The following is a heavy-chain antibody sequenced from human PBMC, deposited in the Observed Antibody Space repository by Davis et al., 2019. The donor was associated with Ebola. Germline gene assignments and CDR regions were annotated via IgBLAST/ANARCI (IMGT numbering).Heavy chain of an antibody. V-gene: IGHV3-7*01. J-gene: IGHJ4*02. CDR1: GFTFSKSW. D-gene: IGHD2/OR15-2a*01. CDR2: IEEDGSDK. Sequence: GESLKISCAASGFTFSKSWMVWVRQAPGKGLEWLASIEEDGSDKYYLDSVRGRFTISKDNAKNSLYLQMNGLRDEDTAVYYCARDKGFNTFDYWGQGTLVTVSS. CDR3: ARDKGFNTFDY.